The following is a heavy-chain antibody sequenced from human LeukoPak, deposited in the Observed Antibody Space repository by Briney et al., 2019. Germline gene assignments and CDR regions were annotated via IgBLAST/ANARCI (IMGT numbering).Heavy chain of an antibody. CDR2: ISYDGSNK. CDR1: GFTFSSYG. CDR3: AKLTLYYYYDSSGYYSGNDAFDI. J-gene: IGHJ3*02. D-gene: IGHD3-22*01. V-gene: IGHV3-30*18. Sequence: GGSLRLSCEASGFTFSSYGMHWVRQAPGKGLEWVAVISYDGSNKYYADSVKGRFTISRDNSKNTLYLQMNSLRAEDTAVYYCAKLTLYYYYDSSGYYSGNDAFDIWGQGTMVTVSS.